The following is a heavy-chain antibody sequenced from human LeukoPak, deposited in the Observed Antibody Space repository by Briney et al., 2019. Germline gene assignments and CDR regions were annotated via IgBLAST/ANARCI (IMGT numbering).Heavy chain of an antibody. Sequence: ASVKVSCKVSGYTLTELSMHWVRQAPGKGLEWVGWISGYNGDTNYAQILQGRVTMTRDTSTTTVYMELRSLRSDDTAFYYCARDPSNTSGWKTWFDTWGQGTLVTVSS. CDR1: GYTLTELS. V-gene: IGHV1-18*01. CDR2: ISGYNGDT. CDR3: ARDPSNTSGWKTWFDT. J-gene: IGHJ5*02. D-gene: IGHD6-19*01.